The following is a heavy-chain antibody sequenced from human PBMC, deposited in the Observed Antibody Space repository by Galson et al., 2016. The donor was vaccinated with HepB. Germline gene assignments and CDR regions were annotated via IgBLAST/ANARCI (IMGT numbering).Heavy chain of an antibody. Sequence: TLSLTCTVSGGAISSGGYYWSWIRQHPGKGLEWIGYIYFSGNTHYNPSLKSRLSISVDTSKNQFSLKLSDVTAADTAVYYCARPRNLRRHFDLWGRGTQVTVSS. CDR3: ARPRNLRRHFDL. CDR1: GGAISSGGYY. V-gene: IGHV4-31*03. J-gene: IGHJ2*01. CDR2: IYFSGNT.